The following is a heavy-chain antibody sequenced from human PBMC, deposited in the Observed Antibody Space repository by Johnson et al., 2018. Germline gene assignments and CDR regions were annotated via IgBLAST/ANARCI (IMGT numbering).Heavy chain of an antibody. V-gene: IGHV3-48*01. CDR2: ISATSSTI. Sequence: VQLVQSGGGLAQPGGSLRLSCAASGFSFSTYNMNWVRQAPGKGLEWVSYISATSSTIDYAGSVKGRFTISRDNAKNSVFLQMNSLRAEDTAVYYCARDRRSSGSPGYFDYWGQGTLVTVSS. D-gene: IGHD6-19*01. CDR3: ARDRRSSGSPGYFDY. CDR1: GFSFSTYN. J-gene: IGHJ4*02.